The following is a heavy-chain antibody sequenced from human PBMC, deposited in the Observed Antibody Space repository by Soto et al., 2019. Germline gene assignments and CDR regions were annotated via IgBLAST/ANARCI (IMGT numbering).Heavy chain of an antibody. D-gene: IGHD1-1*01. Sequence: EVQLVESGGGLVQPGGSLRLSCVASGFTFSSYSMNWVRQAPGKGLEWVSYISSSSSTIYYADSVKGRFTISRDNAKNSLYLQMNSLRAEDTAVYYCARGGGAGTPDYWGQGTLVTVSS. V-gene: IGHV3-48*01. J-gene: IGHJ4*02. CDR2: ISSSSSTI. CDR1: GFTFSSYS. CDR3: ARGGGAGTPDY.